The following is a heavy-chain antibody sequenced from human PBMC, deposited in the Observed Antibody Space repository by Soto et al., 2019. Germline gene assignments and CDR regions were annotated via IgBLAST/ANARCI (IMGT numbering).Heavy chain of an antibody. CDR3: ARDRHCSGGSCYSGLNPLDY. V-gene: IGHV3-33*01. CDR1: GFTFSSYG. Sequence: GGSLRLSCAASGFTFSSYGMHWVRQAPGKGLEWVAVIWYDGSNKYYADSVKGRFTISRDNSKNTLYLQMNSLRAEDTAVYYCARDRHCSGGSCYSGLNPLDYWGQGTLVTVSS. J-gene: IGHJ4*02. D-gene: IGHD2-15*01. CDR2: IWYDGSNK.